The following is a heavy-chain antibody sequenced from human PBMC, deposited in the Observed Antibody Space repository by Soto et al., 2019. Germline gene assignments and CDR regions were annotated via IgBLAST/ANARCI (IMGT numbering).Heavy chain of an antibody. CDR1: GGSISSGGYY. CDR3: ARRYCSGGSCYGNWFDP. V-gene: IGHV4-31*03. J-gene: IGHJ5*02. Sequence: SETLSLTCTVSGGSISSGGYYWSWIRQHPGKGPEWIGYIYYSGSTYYNPSLKSRVTISVDTSKNQFSLKLSSVTAADTAVYYCARRYCSGGSCYGNWFDPWGQGTLVTVSS. CDR2: IYYSGST. D-gene: IGHD2-15*01.